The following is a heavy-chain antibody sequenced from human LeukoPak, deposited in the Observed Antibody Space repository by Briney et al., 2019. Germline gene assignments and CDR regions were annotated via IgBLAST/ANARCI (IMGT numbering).Heavy chain of an antibody. D-gene: IGHD2-2*01. V-gene: IGHV4-34*01. CDR1: GGSFSGYY. CDR2: INHSGST. CDR3: ARTGRRAYCSSTSCYPRFRDYGMDV. Sequence: SETLSLTCAVYGGSFSGYYWSWIRQPPGEGLEWIGEINHSGSTNYNPSLKSRVTISVDTSKNQFSLKLSSVTAADTAVYYCARTGRRAYCSSTSCYPRFRDYGMDVWGQGTTVTVSS. J-gene: IGHJ6*02.